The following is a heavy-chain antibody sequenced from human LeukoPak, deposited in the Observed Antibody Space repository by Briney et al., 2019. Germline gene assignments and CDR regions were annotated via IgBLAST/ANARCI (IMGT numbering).Heavy chain of an antibody. CDR2: INHSGST. J-gene: IGHJ4*02. Sequence: PSETLSLTCAVYGGSFSGYYWSWIRQPPGKGLEWIGEINHSGSTSYNPSLKSRVTISVDTSKNQFSLKLSSVTAADTAVYYCARGQRGWGSGSYYNVLFDYWGQGTLVTVSS. CDR1: GGSFSGYY. V-gene: IGHV4-34*01. D-gene: IGHD3-10*01. CDR3: ARGQRGWGSGSYYNVLFDY.